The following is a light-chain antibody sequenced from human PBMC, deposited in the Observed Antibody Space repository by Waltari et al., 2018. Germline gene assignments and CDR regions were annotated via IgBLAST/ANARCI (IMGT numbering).Light chain of an antibody. V-gene: IGKV4-1*01. CDR2: WAS. CDR1: QSIVYSSNNKKY. Sequence: DIVMTQSPDSLAVSLGERATINCKYSQSIVYSSNNKKYLAWYQQKPGQPPKLLIYWASTREAGVPDRFSGSGSGTDFTLTISSLQAEDVAVYYCQQYYSSPYTFGQGTKLEIK. CDR3: QQYYSSPYT. J-gene: IGKJ2*01.